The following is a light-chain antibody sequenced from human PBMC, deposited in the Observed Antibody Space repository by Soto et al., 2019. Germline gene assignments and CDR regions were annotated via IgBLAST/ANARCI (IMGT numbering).Light chain of an antibody. CDR1: QSVGKY. J-gene: IGKJ5*01. V-gene: IGKV3-20*01. CDR3: QQYAGSPQT. CDR2: DAS. Sequence: EIVMTQSPATLSLSPVERATLSFRASQSVGKYLVWYQQKPGQAPRLLIYDASNRATGIPARFSGSGSGTDSTLTISRLEPEDFAVYYCQQYAGSPQTCGQGTRREIK.